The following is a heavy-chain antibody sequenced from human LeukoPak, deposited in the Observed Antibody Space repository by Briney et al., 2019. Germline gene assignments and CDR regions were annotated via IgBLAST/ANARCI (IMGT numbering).Heavy chain of an antibody. D-gene: IGHD2-15*01. CDR3: ARDNIVVVAATKAYYFDY. CDR1: GGSFSGYY. Sequence: PXXTLSLTCAVYGGSFSGYYWSWIRQPPGKGLECIGEIHHSGSTNYNPSLTRGGTLSVDTCKNQFSLRLSSVTAADTAVYYCARDNIVVVAATKAYYFDYWGQGTLVTVSS. J-gene: IGHJ4*02. CDR2: IHHSGST. V-gene: IGHV4-34*01.